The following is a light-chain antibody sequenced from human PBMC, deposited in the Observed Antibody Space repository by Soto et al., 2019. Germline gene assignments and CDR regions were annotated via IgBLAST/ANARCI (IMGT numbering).Light chain of an antibody. V-gene: IGLV1-40*01. CDR2: GNI. CDR3: QSYDSSLSGVV. J-gene: IGLJ2*01. CDR1: NSNIGAGYD. Sequence: QSVLTQPPSVSGAPGQRVTISCTGSNSNIGAGYDVHWYQQLPGTAPKLLIYGNINRPSGVPDRFSGSKSGTSASLAITGLQAEDEADYYCQSYDSSLSGVVFGGGTKLTVL.